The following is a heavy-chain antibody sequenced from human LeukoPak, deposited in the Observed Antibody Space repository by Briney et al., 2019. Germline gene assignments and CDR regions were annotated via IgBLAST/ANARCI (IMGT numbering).Heavy chain of an antibody. CDR3: ARSSDWIARQFDY. Sequence: SSETLSLTCTVSGGSISSSSYYWGWIRQPPGKGLEWIGSIYHSGSTYYNPSLKSRVTISVDTSKNQFSLKLSSVTAADTAVYYCARSSDWIARQFDYWGQGTLVTVSS. CDR2: IYHSGST. V-gene: IGHV4-39*07. D-gene: IGHD6-19*01. CDR1: GGSISSSSYY. J-gene: IGHJ4*02.